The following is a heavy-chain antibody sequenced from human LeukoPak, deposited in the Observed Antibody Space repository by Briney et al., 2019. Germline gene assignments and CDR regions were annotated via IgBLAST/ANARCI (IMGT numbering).Heavy chain of an antibody. Sequence: SETLSLTCAVYGGSFSDYYWSWIRQPPGKGLEWIGYIYYSGSTNYNPSLKSRVTISVDTSKNQFSLKLSSVTAADTAVYYCARGSNQWLDAFDIWGQGTMVTVSS. CDR3: ARGSNQWLDAFDI. V-gene: IGHV4-59*01. CDR1: GGSFSDYY. D-gene: IGHD6-19*01. J-gene: IGHJ3*02. CDR2: IYYSGST.